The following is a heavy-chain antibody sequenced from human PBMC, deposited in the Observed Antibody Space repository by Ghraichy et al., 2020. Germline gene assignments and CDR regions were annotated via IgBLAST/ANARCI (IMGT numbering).Heavy chain of an antibody. V-gene: IGHV4-59*01. Sequence: SETLSLTCTVSGGPISSYYCSWIRQPPGKGLEWIGYIYYSGSTDYNPSLKSRVTLSVDTSKNQFSLKLSSVTAADTAVYYCASADTSAFNWYFDLWGRGTLVTVSS. CDR2: IYYSGST. D-gene: IGHD3-22*01. CDR1: GGPISSYY. CDR3: ASADTSAFNWYFDL. J-gene: IGHJ2*01.